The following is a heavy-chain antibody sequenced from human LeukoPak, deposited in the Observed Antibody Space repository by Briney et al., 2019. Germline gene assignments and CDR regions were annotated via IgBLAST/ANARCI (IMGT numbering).Heavy chain of an antibody. CDR1: GYTFTGYY. CDR3: ARDFRLLWFGELSDAFDI. Sequence: VASVKVSCKASGYTFTGYYMHWVRQAPGQGLEWMGWINPNSGGTNYAQKFQGRVTMTRDTSISTAYMELSRLRSDDTAVYYCARDFRLLWFGELSDAFDIWGQGTMVTVSS. J-gene: IGHJ3*02. CDR2: INPNSGGT. V-gene: IGHV1-2*02. D-gene: IGHD3-10*01.